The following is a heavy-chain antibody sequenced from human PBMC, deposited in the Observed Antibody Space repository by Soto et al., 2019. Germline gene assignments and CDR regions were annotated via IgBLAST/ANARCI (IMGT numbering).Heavy chain of an antibody. V-gene: IGHV1-2*02. CDR2: FNPNSGGS. Sequence: ASVKVSCTTSGFTFTAYFIHWVRQAPGQGHEWMGWFNPNSGGSRFAQKFQDRVTMNGDTSISTAYMEVTSLRSADTAVYFCARGVGGDSLPFLEDWGQGARVTVSS. J-gene: IGHJ4*02. CDR3: ARGVGGDSLPFLED. D-gene: IGHD2-21*02. CDR1: GFTFTAYF.